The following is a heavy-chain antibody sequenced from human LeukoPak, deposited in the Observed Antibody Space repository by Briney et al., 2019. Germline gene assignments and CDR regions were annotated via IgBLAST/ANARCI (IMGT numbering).Heavy chain of an antibody. CDR2: IYSGGST. Sequence: PGGSLRLSCAASGFTVSSNYMSWVRQAPGKGLEWVSVIYSGGSTYYADSVKGRFTISRDNSKNTLYLQMNSLRAEDTAVYYCARDYYDSSGRIPFDYWGQGTLVTVSS. CDR1: GFTVSSNY. D-gene: IGHD3-22*01. CDR3: ARDYYDSSGRIPFDY. J-gene: IGHJ4*02. V-gene: IGHV3-53*01.